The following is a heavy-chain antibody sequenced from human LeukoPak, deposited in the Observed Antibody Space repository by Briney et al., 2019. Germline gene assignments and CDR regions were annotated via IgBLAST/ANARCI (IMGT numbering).Heavy chain of an antibody. CDR3: AKQRSEVVVAATNY. CDR2: ITGGGDTT. D-gene: IGHD2-15*01. J-gene: IGHJ4*02. CDR1: GFTFSSYA. Sequence: GGSLRLSCAASGFTFSSYAMTWVRHAPGKGLEWVSSITGGGDTTYYADSVRGPFTISRDNSKNTLSLQTNSLRAEDTAVYYCAKQRSEVVVAATNYWGQGTLVTVSS. V-gene: IGHV3-23*01.